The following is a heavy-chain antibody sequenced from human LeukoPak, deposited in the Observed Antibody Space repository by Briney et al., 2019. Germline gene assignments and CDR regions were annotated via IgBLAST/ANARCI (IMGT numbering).Heavy chain of an antibody. V-gene: IGHV4-59*01. CDR2: SYSGGNA. Sequence: KPAETLSLTCTVSGASTSAYYWSWLRQPPGKGLEWIGYSYSGGNANYNPSLKRRVTISIDTSENQFSLRLTSVTAADTAIYFCAHSKRGGGYYINAFAVWGQGALVTISS. D-gene: IGHD1-26*01. CDR3: AHSKRGGGYYINAFAV. CDR1: GASTSAYY. J-gene: IGHJ3*01.